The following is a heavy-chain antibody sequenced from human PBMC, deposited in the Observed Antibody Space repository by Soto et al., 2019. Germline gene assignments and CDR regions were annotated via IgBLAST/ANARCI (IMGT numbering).Heavy chain of an antibody. D-gene: IGHD3-16*01. Sequence: GVSLRLSCAASGFTFSSYGMHWVRQAPGKGLEWVAFIWHDGGNKFYAESVKGRFTISRDNSKNTLYLQMTSLSAEDTAMYYCARDGDVNTGFGKDYWGQGTLVTVSS. J-gene: IGHJ4*02. CDR1: GFTFSSYG. CDR2: IWHDGGNK. V-gene: IGHV3-33*01. CDR3: ARDGDVNTGFGKDY.